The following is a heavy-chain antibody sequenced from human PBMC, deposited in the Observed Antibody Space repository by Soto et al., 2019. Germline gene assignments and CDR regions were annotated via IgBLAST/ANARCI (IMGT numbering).Heavy chain of an antibody. CDR1: GFTFNDYA. CDR2: LSWNSALI. J-gene: IGHJ3*02. Sequence: GGSLRLSCAASGFTFNDYAMHWVRQSPGKGLEWVSGLSWNSALIAYADSVKGRFTISRDNAKNSLYLQMNILRPEDTALYYCAKDLGPFDIWGQGTMVTVSS. CDR3: AKDLGPFDI. V-gene: IGHV3-9*01.